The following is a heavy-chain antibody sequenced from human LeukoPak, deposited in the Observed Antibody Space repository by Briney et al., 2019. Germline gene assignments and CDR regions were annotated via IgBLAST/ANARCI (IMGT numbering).Heavy chain of an antibody. CDR3: ARSSGFYTTYYMDV. D-gene: IGHD3-22*01. CDR1: GDSMGNYY. J-gene: IGHJ6*03. V-gene: IGHV4-4*07. CDR2: IRSDGTT. Sequence: SETLSLTCTVSGDSMGNYYWNWLRQPAGKGLEWIGRIRSDGTTYANPSLESAVTMSVDTSNNHISLRLSSATAADTAVYYCARSSGFYTTYYMDVWGKGTTVTVSS.